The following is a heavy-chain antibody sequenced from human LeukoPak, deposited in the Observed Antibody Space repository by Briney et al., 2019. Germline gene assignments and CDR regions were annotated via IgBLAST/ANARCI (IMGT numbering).Heavy chain of an antibody. CDR3: ARDLAGYSSGWGDAFDI. Sequence: SETLSLTCTVSGGSISSHYWSRIRQPPGKGLEWIGYIYYSGSTNYNPSLKSRVTISVDTSKNQFSLKLSSVTAADTAVYYCARDLAGYSSGWGDAFDIWGQGTMVTVSS. J-gene: IGHJ3*02. CDR1: GGSISSHY. D-gene: IGHD6-19*01. V-gene: IGHV4-59*11. CDR2: IYYSGST.